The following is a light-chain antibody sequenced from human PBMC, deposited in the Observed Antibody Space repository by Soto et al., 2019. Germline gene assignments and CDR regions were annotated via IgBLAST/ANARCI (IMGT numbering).Light chain of an antibody. Sequence: IVMPQSTATLSVSPGERATLSCRASQSVSSNLAWYQQKPGQAPSLLIYGAFTRATGIPARFSGTGSGTEFTLTISSLQSEDFALYYCQQYNDWPLTFGQGTKVDIK. V-gene: IGKV3-15*01. J-gene: IGKJ1*01. CDR3: QQYNDWPLT. CDR2: GAF. CDR1: QSVSSN.